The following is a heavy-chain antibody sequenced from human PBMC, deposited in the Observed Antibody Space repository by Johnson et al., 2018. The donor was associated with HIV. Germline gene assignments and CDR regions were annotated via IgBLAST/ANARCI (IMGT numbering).Heavy chain of an antibody. CDR3: ARGDYYDSSGPWVDAFDV. V-gene: IGHV3-7*01. J-gene: IGHJ3*01. D-gene: IGHD3-22*01. Sequence: EKLVESGGGLIQPGGSLRLSCVASGFTFSSYWMSWVRQAPGKGLEWVANIKQDGSEQYYVDSVKGRFTFSRDNAKNSLYLQMNSLRAEDTAVYYCARGDYYDSSGPWVDAFDVWGQGTMVTVSS. CDR1: GFTFSSYW. CDR2: IKQDGSEQ.